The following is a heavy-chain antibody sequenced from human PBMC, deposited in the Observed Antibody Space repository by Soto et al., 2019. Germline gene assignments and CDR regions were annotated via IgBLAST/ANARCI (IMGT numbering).Heavy chain of an antibody. Sequence: GGSLRLSCAASGFTFSNAWMSWVRQAPGKGLEWVGRIKSKTDGGTTDYAAPVKGRFTISRDDSKNTLYLQMNSLKTEDTAVYYCTTDPPSYCSSTSCPPRAGDYWGQGTLVTVSS. V-gene: IGHV3-15*01. CDR1: GFTFSNAW. J-gene: IGHJ4*02. CDR3: TTDPPSYCSSTSCPPRAGDY. CDR2: IKSKTDGGTT. D-gene: IGHD2-2*01.